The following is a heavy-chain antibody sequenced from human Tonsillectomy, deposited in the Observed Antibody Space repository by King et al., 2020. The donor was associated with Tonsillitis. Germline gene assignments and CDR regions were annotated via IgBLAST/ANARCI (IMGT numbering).Heavy chain of an antibody. CDR2: IYYSGST. J-gene: IGHJ4*02. D-gene: IGHD4-23*01. Sequence: QLQESGPGLVKPSQTLSLTCTVSGGSISSGDYYWSWIRQPPGKGLEWIGYIYYSGSTYYNPSLKSRVTISVDTSKNQFSLKLSSVTAADTAVYYCARDNAYGGNSEGYWGQGTLVTVSS. CDR1: GGSISSGDYY. CDR3: ARDNAYGGNSEGY. V-gene: IGHV4-30-4*01.